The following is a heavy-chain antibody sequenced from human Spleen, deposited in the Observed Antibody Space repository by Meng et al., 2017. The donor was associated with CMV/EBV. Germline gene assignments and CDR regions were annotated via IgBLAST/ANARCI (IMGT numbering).Heavy chain of an antibody. D-gene: IGHD2-8*01. Sequence: SEYSFTDCYRYWVRQAPGQGLEWIGWINPNSGGTKYAQNFEDRVTMTRDTSISTAYMELSRLRSDDTAVYYCARRYCTNGVCYHWFDPWGQGTLVTVSS. J-gene: IGHJ5*02. CDR3: ARRYCTNGVCYHWFDP. V-gene: IGHV1-2*02. CDR1: EYSFTDCY. CDR2: INPNSGGT.